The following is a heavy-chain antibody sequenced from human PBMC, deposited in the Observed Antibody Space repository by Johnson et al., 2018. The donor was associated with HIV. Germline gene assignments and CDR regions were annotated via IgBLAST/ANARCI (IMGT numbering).Heavy chain of an antibody. D-gene: IGHD6-13*01. CDR2: ISGSGAST. CDR1: GFTFSSNA. CDR3: AKRQYSSSWHDAFEI. J-gene: IGHJ3*02. V-gene: IGHV3-23*04. Sequence: MQLVESGGDLVQPGGSLRLSCAASGFTFSSNAMSWVRQAPGKWLEWVSVISGSGASTYHADSVKGRFTISRDNSKNTLYLQMNSLRAEDTAVYYCAKRQYSSSWHDAFEIWGQGTMVTVSS.